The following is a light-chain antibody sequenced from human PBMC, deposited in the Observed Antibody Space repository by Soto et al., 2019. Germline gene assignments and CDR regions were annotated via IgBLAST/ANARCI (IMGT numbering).Light chain of an antibody. CDR1: SSNIGSDT. Sequence: QSVLTQPPSASGTPGQRVTISCSGSSSNIGSDTVNWYQQLPGTAPKLLIHRSNQRPSGVPGRFSGSKSGTSASLAISGLQPEDEADYYCSSYAGSNNYVFGTGTKLTVL. J-gene: IGLJ1*01. V-gene: IGLV1-44*01. CDR2: RSN. CDR3: SSYAGSNNYV.